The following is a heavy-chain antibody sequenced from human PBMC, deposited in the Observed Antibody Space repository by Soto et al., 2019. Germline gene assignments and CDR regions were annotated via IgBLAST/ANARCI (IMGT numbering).Heavy chain of an antibody. V-gene: IGHV1-69*02. CDR3: ARVVGGRATRYFDL. Sequence: QVQLVQSGAEVKKPGSSVKVSCKASGGTFSSYTISWVRQAPGQWLEWMGRIIPILGIANYAQKFQGRVTITADKSTSTAYMQLSSLRSEDTAVYYCARVVGGRATRYFDLWGRGTLVTVSS. J-gene: IGHJ2*01. D-gene: IGHD2-15*01. CDR2: IIPILGIA. CDR1: GGTFSSYT.